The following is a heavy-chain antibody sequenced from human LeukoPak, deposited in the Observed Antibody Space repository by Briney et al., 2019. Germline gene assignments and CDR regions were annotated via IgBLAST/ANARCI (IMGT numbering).Heavy chain of an antibody. V-gene: IGHV4-31*03. Sequence: RSETLSLTCTVSGGSISSGGYYWSWIRQHPGKGLEWIGSVYYSGSTNYSPSLQGRVIISLDTSRNQFSLKLSSVTAADTAVYYWAGGNNTPLFDYGGKGPLATVPS. J-gene: IGHJ4*02. D-gene: IGHD1-14*01. CDR1: GGSISSGGYY. CDR3: AGGNNTPLFDY. CDR2: VYYSGST.